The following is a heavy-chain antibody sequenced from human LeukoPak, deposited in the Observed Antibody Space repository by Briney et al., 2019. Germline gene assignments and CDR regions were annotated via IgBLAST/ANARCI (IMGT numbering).Heavy chain of an antibody. V-gene: IGHV3-7*01. D-gene: IGHD3-10*01. CDR1: GFTFSNYW. CDR3: ARDAFASGSYNPFDN. CDR2: INQGGSEK. J-gene: IGHJ4*02. Sequence: GGSLRLSCAASGFTFSNYWMSWVRQTPGKGLEWVANINQGGSEKFYVDSVKGRFTISRDNAKNSLYLQMNSLRAEDTAVYYCARDAFASGSYNPFDNWGQGTLVTVSS.